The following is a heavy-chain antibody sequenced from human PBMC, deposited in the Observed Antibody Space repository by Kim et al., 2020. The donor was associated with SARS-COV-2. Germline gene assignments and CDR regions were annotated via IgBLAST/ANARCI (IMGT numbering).Heavy chain of an antibody. J-gene: IGHJ4*02. Sequence: KSYDDPVQERFNNSSDNSKNTLYLQMNSLRAEDTAVYYCASGREWELRDYWGQGTLVTVSS. D-gene: IGHD1-26*01. CDR2: K. V-gene: IGHV3-30*01. CDR3: ASGREWELRDY.